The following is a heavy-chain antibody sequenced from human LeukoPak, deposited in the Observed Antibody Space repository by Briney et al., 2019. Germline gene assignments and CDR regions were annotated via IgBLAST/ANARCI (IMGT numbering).Heavy chain of an antibody. CDR3: VRDLILVWTPGDDFDY. J-gene: IGHJ4*02. CDR1: GFTLSSYA. CDR2: ISVSGGDT. Sequence: GGSLRLSCAASGFTLSSYAMGWVRQAPGKGLEWVSTISVSGGDTIYADSVKGRFTTSRDNAKNTLDLQMNSLRAEDTAVYYCVRDLILVWTPGDDFDYWGQGTLVTVSS. V-gene: IGHV3-23*01. D-gene: IGHD2-8*01.